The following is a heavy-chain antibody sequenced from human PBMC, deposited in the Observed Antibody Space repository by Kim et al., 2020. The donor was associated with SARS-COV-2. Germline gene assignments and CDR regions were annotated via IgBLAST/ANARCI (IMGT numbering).Heavy chain of an antibody. Sequence: ASVKVSCKASGYTFTSYAMNWVRQAPGQGLEWMGWINTNTGNPTYAQGFTGRFFFSLDTSVSTAYLQISSLKAEDTAVYYCAVVATQWLRFYRYAFDIWGQGTMVTVSS. CDR3: AVVATQWLRFYRYAFDI. CDR1: GYTFTSYA. V-gene: IGHV7-4-1*02. J-gene: IGHJ3*02. D-gene: IGHD5-12*01. CDR2: INTNTGNP.